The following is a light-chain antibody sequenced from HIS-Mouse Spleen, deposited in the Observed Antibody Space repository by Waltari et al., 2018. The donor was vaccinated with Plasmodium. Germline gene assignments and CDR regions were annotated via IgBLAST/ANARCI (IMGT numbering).Light chain of an antibody. V-gene: IGKV1-6*01. CDR1: QGIRND. Sequence: AIQMTQSPSSLSASVGDRVTITCRASQGIRNDLDWYQQKPGKAPKLLISAASSLQSGVPSRFSGSGSGTDFTLTISSLQPEDFATYYCLQDYNYPYTFGQGTKPEIK. CDR2: AAS. CDR3: LQDYNYPYT. J-gene: IGKJ2*01.